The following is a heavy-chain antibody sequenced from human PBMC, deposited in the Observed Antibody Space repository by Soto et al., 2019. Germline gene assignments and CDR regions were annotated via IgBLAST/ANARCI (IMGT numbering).Heavy chain of an antibody. CDR3: TRDYCPIPTCFDS. Sequence: PGGSLRLSCAASGFTFSYYGMHWVRQAPGKGLEWVAAMSSGGDKIYYADSVKGRLTISRDNSKNTLYLEMNSLRAEDTAVYYCTRDYCPIPTCFDSWGQGTLVTVSS. V-gene: IGHV3-30*03. J-gene: IGHJ4*02. D-gene: IGHD2-8*01. CDR2: MSSGGDKI. CDR1: GFTFSYYG.